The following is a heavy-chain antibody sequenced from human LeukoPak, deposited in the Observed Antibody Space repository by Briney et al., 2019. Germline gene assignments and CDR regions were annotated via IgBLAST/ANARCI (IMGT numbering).Heavy chain of an antibody. V-gene: IGHV3-33*01. Sequence: GRSLRLSCSASGFTFSSYVMHWVRQAPAKELEWVAVIWYDGSNKYYADSVKGRFTISRDNSKNTLYLQMNSLRAEDTAVYYCARDGGYDFWSGYYQDYWGQGTLVTVSS. J-gene: IGHJ4*02. CDR1: GFTFSSYV. CDR3: ARDGGYDFWSGYYQDY. CDR2: IWYDGSNK. D-gene: IGHD3-3*01.